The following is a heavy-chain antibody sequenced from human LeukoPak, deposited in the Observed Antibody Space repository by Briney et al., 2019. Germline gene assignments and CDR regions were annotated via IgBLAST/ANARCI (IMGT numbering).Heavy chain of an antibody. CDR3: GSAAMTCAFFFLGY. D-gene: IGHD2/OR15-2a*01. CDR1: DGSINSYS. CDR2: IYYSGST. V-gene: IGHV4-59*01. Sequence: SETLSLTCTVSDGSINSYSWNWIRQPPGKGLEWIGFIYYSGSTNYNPSLKSRFTISVDTSKNQLSLKLNSVTAADTAGYYCGSAAMTCAFFFLGYWGQGTLVTVSS. J-gene: IGHJ4*02.